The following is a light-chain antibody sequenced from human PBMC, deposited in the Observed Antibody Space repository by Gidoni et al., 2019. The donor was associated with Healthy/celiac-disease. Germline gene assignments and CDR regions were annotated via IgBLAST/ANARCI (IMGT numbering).Light chain of an antibody. V-gene: IGKV3-11*01. CDR1: QSVSSY. CDR2: DAS. Sequence: EIVLTQSPATLSLSPGERATLSCRASQSVSSYLAWYQQKPGQAPRLLIYDASNRATGSPARFSGSGSGTDFTLTISSLEPEDLAVYYCQQRSNWHLTFGGGTKVEIK. J-gene: IGKJ4*01. CDR3: QQRSNWHLT.